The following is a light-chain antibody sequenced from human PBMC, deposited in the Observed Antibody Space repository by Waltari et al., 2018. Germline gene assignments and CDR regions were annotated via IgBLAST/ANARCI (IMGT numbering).Light chain of an antibody. J-gene: IGLJ2*01. V-gene: IGLV1-51*01. CDR1: SSNIGNYF. CDR3: ATWDNSLTAVV. CDR2: DNN. Sequence: QSVLTQPPSVSAAPGQKVTISCSGSSSNIGNYFVSWYHQLPGATPKLLIYDNNKRTSGMPDRVAASKSGTAATLDITGLQIGDEADYYCATWDNSLTAVVFGGGTKLTVL.